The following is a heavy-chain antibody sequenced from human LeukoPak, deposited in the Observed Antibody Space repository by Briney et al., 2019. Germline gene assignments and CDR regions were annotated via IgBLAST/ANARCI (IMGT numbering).Heavy chain of an antibody. J-gene: IGHJ3*02. CDR3: ASTNYDSSGYCYGGYAFDI. CDR2: ISAYNGNT. Sequence: ASVKVSCKASGYTFTSYGISWVRQAPGQGLEWMGWISAYNGNTNYAQKLQGRVTMTTDTSTSTAYMELRSLRSDDTAVYYCASTNYDSSGYCYGGYAFDIWGQGTMVTVSS. V-gene: IGHV1-18*01. CDR1: GYTFTSYG. D-gene: IGHD3-22*01.